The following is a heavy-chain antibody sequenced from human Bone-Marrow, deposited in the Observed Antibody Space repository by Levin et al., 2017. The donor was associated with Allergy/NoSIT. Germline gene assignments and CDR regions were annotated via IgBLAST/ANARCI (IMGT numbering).Heavy chain of an antibody. J-gene: IGHJ4*02. CDR3: ARDIVYSSSGFDY. Sequence: GGSLRLSCKASGYTFTSYAIQWVRQATGQRLEWMGWINAGNGGTKYSQRFQGRVTITRDTSANTAYMELTSLTSEDTAEYYCARDIVYSSSGFDYWGQGTLVTVSS. CDR2: INAGNGGT. D-gene: IGHD3-22*01. V-gene: IGHV1-3*01. CDR1: GYTFTSYA.